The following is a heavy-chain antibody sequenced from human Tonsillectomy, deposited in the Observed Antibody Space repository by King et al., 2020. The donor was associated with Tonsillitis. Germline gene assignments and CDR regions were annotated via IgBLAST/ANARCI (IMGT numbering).Heavy chain of an antibody. CDR2: TYYKSKWYN. D-gene: IGHD1-26*01. J-gene: IGHJ3*02. Sequence: WNWIRQSPSRGLELLGRTYYKSKWYNDYAVSVKSRITINPDTSKNQCSLQLNSVTPEDTAVYYCARDRGLGGKAFDIWGQGTMVTVSS. CDR3: ARDRGLGGKAFDI. V-gene: IGHV6-1*01.